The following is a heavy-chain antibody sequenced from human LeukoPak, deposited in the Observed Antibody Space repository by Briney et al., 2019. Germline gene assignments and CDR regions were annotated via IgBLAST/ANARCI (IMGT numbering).Heavy chain of an antibody. V-gene: IGHV1-24*01. CDR1: GYTLTELS. J-gene: IGHJ4*02. D-gene: IGHD3-3*01. Sequence: ASVKVSCKVSGYTLTELSMHWVRQAPGKGLEGMGGFDPEDGETIYAQKFQGRVTMTEDTSTDTAYMELSSLRSEDTAVYYCATLGDDFWSGYYTLFDYWGQGTLVTVSS. CDR3: ATLGDDFWSGYYTLFDY. CDR2: FDPEDGET.